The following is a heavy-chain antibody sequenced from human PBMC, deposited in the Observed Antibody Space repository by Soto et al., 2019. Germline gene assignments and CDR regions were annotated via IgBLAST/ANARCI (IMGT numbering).Heavy chain of an antibody. CDR2: IYWDDDK. CDR1: GFSLTTSGVG. Sequence: QITLNESGPTVVRPTETLTLTCRFSGFSLTTSGVGVGWIRQSPGKAPEWLALIYWDDDKRYSASLKSRLTITKDTSMNQVVLTVSYLDPTDTATYYCAHRVLRTVFGLVTTTAIYFDFWGQGAPVAVSS. D-gene: IGHD3-3*01. J-gene: IGHJ4*02. V-gene: IGHV2-5*02. CDR3: AHRVLRTVFGLVTTTAIYFDF.